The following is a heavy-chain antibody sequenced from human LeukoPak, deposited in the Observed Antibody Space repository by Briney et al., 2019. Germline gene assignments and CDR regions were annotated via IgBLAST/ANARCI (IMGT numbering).Heavy chain of an antibody. Sequence: PGWSLRLSCAASGFTFSSYWMRWVRQAPGQGLEWVANIKQDESEKYYVDSVKGRFTIPRDNAKNSLYLQMNSLRAEDTAVYYCARVAVTPILYYYYYYMDVWGKGTTVTVSS. CDR2: IKQDESEK. CDR1: GFTFSSYW. D-gene: IGHD2-21*02. J-gene: IGHJ6*03. V-gene: IGHV3-7*01. CDR3: ARVAVTPILYYYYYYMDV.